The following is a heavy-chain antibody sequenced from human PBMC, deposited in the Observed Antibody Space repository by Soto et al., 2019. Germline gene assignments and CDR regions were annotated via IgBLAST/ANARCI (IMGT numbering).Heavy chain of an antibody. CDR1: GFSFSNYA. CDR2: ISGSGAGT. Sequence: GGSLRLSCGVSGFSFSNYAMSWVRQAPGKGLEWVSAISGSGAGTYYADSVKGRFTISRDNSKNTLYLQMSSLRVEDAAVYYCAKRDGYYLDFWGPGTLVTVSS. J-gene: IGHJ4*02. D-gene: IGHD3-22*01. CDR3: AKRDGYYLDF. V-gene: IGHV3-23*01.